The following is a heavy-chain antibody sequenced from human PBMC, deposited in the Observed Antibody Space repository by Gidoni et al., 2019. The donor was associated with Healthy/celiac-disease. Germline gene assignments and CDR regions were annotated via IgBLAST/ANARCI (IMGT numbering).Heavy chain of an antibody. CDR2: INHSGST. Sequence: VQLQQWGAGLLKPSDTLSLTCAVYGGSFSGYYWSWIRQPPGKGREWIGEINHSGSTNYNPSLKSRVTISVDTSKIQFALKLSSVTAADTAVYYWARGGGDYYGSGSSNYGMDDWGQGTTVTVSS. V-gene: IGHV4-34*01. CDR3: ARGGGDYYGSGSSNYGMDD. CDR1: GGSFSGYY. J-gene: IGHJ6*02. D-gene: IGHD3-10*01.